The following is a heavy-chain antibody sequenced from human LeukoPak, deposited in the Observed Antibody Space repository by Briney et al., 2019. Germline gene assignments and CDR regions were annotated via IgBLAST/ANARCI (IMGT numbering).Heavy chain of an antibody. V-gene: IGHV4-59*01. CDR3: ARDRYFQY. J-gene: IGHJ1*01. CDR1: GGSISTYY. CDR2: IYYSGST. Sequence: SETLSLTCTVSGGSISTYYWSWIRQPPGKGLEWIGYIYYSGSTNYNPSLKSRVTISVDTSKNQFSLKLSSVTAADTAVYYCARDRYFQYWGQGTLVTVSS.